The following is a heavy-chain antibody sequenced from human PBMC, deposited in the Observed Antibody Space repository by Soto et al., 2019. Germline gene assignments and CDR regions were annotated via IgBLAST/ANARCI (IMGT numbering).Heavy chain of an antibody. CDR3: AAPVGSSRAA. D-gene: IGHD6-6*01. CDR1: GFTFSRDS. V-gene: IGHV3-48*01. CDR2: ISSSSSTI. J-gene: IGHJ5*02. Sequence: GGSLRLSCAASGFTFSRDSMNWVRQAPGKGLEWVSYISSSSSTIYYADSVKGRFTISRDNAKNSLYLQMNSLRAEDTAVYYCAAPVGSSRAAWGQGTLVTVSS.